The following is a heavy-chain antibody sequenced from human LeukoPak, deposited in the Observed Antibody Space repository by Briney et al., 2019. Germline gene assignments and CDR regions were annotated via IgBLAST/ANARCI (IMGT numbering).Heavy chain of an antibody. CDR2: ISAYNGNT. J-gene: IGHJ4*02. D-gene: IGHD1-26*01. CDR3: ASTYSGSYYGY. V-gene: IGHV1-18*01. Sequence: ASVKVSCKASGYTFTSYDINWVRQAPGQGLEWMGWISAYNGNTNYAQKLQGRVAMTTDTSTSTAYMELRSLRSDDTAVYYCASTYSGSYYGYWGQGTLVTVSS. CDR1: GYTFTSYD.